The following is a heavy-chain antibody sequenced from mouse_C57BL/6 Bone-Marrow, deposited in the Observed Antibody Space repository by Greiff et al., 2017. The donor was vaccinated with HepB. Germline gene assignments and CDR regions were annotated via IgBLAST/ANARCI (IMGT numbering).Heavy chain of an antibody. Sequence: VKQRPGQGLEWIGEIDPSDSYTNYNQKFKGKSTLTVDKSSSTAYMQLSSLTSEDSAVYYCARYNYGNYWFAYWGQGTLVTVSA. CDR3: ARYNYGNYWFAY. V-gene: IGHV1-69*01. J-gene: IGHJ3*01. D-gene: IGHD2-1*01. CDR2: IDPSDSYT.